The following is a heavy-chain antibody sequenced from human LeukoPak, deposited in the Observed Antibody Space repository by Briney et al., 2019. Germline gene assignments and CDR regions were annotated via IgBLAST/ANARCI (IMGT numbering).Heavy chain of an antibody. CDR3: ARSREKLWLAYFDY. Sequence: SETLSLTCTVSGGSISSSSYYWGWIRQPPGKGLEWIGSIYYSGSTYYNPSLKSRVTISVDTSKNQFSLKLSSVTAADTAVYYCARSREKLWLAYFDYWGQGTLVTVSS. J-gene: IGHJ4*02. D-gene: IGHD6-19*01. CDR2: IYYSGST. CDR1: GGSISSSSYY. V-gene: IGHV4-39*01.